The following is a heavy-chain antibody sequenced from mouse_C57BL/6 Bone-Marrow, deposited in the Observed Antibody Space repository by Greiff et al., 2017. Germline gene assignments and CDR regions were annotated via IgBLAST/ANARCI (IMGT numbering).Heavy chain of an antibody. V-gene: IGHV1-82*01. CDR3: ARSKDSSGPAWFAY. CDR1: GYAFSSSW. CDR2: IYPGDGDT. Sequence: VKLQESGPELVKPGASVKISCKASGYAFSSSWMNWVKQRPGKGLEWIGRIYPGDGDTNYNGKFKGKATLTADKSSSTAYMQLSSLTSEDSAVYFCARSKDSSGPAWFAYWGQGTLVTVSA. J-gene: IGHJ3*01. D-gene: IGHD3-2*02.